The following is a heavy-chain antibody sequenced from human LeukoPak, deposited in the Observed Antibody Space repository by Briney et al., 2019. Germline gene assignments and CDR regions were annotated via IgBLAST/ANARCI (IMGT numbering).Heavy chain of an antibody. CDR3: AKRGSSGPNAFDI. Sequence: SETLSLTCGVYGESMLGYFWTWIRQPPGKGLEWIGYIYYSGSTNYNPSLKSRVTISVDTSKNQFSLKLSSVTAADTAVYYCAKRGSSGPNAFDIWGQGTMVTVSS. CDR2: IYYSGST. CDR1: GESMLGYF. J-gene: IGHJ3*02. V-gene: IGHV4-59*01. D-gene: IGHD3-22*01.